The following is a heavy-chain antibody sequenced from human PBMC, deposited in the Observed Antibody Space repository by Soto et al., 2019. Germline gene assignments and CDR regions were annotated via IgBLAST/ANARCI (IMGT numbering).Heavy chain of an antibody. J-gene: IGHJ4*02. CDR1: GGSCSGYY. CDR3: ARDKITGLFDY. CDR2: INHSGST. V-gene: IGHV4-34*01. Sequence: PSEPLSVTCAVDGGSCSGYYWTWIRQPPGTGLEWIGEINHSGSTNYNPSLKSRVTISVDTSKNQFSLKLTSVTAADTAVYYCARDKITGLFDYWGQGTLVTVSS. D-gene: IGHD2-8*02.